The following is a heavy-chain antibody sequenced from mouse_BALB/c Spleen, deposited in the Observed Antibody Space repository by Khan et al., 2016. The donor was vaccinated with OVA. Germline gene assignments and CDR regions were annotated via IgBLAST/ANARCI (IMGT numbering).Heavy chain of an antibody. Sequence: QLEESGPGLVKPSQSLSLTCTVTGYSITSEFAWNWIRQFPGNKLEWMGYISYSGNTRYNPSLKSLISITRDTSRNQFFLQLNSVTTEDTATYYCAREDYYDYDAFPYWGQGTLVTVSA. J-gene: IGHJ3*01. CDR2: ISYSGNT. CDR3: AREDYYDYDAFPY. CDR1: GYSITSEFA. V-gene: IGHV3-2*02. D-gene: IGHD2-4*01.